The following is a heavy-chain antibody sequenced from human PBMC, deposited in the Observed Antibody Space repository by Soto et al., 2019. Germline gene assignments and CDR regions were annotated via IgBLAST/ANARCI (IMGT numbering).Heavy chain of an antibody. Sequence: SETLSLTCTVSGGSISSSSYYWGWIRQPPGEGMEWIGSIYYSGSTYYNPSLKSRVTISVDKSKNTLYMQMNSMRAEDTVVYYCAREGIRGYYYYGMDVWGQGTTVTVSS. V-gene: IGHV4-39*07. J-gene: IGHJ6*02. CDR2: IYYSGST. CDR3: AREGIRGYYYYGMDV. CDR1: GGSISSSSYY. D-gene: IGHD5-18*01.